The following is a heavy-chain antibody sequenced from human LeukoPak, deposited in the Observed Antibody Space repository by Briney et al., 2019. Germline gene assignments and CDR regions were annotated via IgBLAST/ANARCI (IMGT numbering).Heavy chain of an antibody. V-gene: IGHV4-38-2*02. Sequence: SETLSLTCTVSGYSISSGYYWGWIRQPPGKGLEWIAEINHSGSTNYNPSLKSRVTISVDTSKNQFSLKLRSVTAADTAVYYCARVADYYDSGGAFDAFDIWGQGTMVTVSS. J-gene: IGHJ3*02. CDR2: INHSGST. CDR1: GYSISSGYY. D-gene: IGHD3-22*01. CDR3: ARVADYYDSGGAFDAFDI.